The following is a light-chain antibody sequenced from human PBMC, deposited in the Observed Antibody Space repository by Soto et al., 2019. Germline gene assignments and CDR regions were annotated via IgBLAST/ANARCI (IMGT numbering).Light chain of an antibody. CDR2: AAS. J-gene: IGKJ1*01. CDR1: QSITTY. Sequence: DLQMTQSPSSLSASVGDRVTLTCRASQSITTYLNWYQQKPGSAPNLLIYAASRLPSGVPSRFSGSGSGTDFTLTISSLQPEDFATYYCQQSYSAPRTFGQGTKVEIK. V-gene: IGKV1-39*01. CDR3: QQSYSAPRT.